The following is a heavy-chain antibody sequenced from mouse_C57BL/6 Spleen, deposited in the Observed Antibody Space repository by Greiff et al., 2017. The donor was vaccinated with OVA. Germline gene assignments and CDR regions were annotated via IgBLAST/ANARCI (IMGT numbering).Heavy chain of an antibody. CDR1: GYAFSSYW. J-gene: IGHJ1*03. CDR3: ARGITTVVERYFDV. V-gene: IGHV1-80*01. D-gene: IGHD1-1*01. CDR2: IYPGDGDT. Sequence: QVHVKQSGAELVKPGASVKISCKASGYAFSSYWMNWVKQRPGKGLEWIGQIYPGDGDTNYNGKFKGKATLTADKSSSTAYMQLSSLTSEDSAVYFCARGITTVVERYFDVWGTGTTVTVSS.